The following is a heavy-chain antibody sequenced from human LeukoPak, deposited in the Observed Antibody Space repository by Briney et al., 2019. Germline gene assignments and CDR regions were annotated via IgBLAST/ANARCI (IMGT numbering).Heavy chain of an antibody. CDR2: IRYDGSNK. CDR3: VATIQYYFDY. V-gene: IGHV3-30*02. CDR1: GFTFSSYG. J-gene: IGHJ4*02. D-gene: IGHD5-12*01. Sequence: GGSLRLSCAASGFTFSSYGMHWVRQAPGKGLEWVAFIRYDGSNKYYADSVKGRFTISRDNSKNTLYLQMNSLRAEDTAVYYVVATIQYYFDYWGQGTLVTVSS.